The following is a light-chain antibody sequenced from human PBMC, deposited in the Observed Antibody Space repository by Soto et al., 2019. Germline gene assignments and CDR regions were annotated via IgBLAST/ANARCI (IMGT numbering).Light chain of an antibody. J-gene: IGKJ2*01. V-gene: IGKV1-6*01. CDR3: LQDYNYPYT. CDR2: SAS. CDR1: QDIRND. Sequence: AIQITHSPSSLSASVGDRVTIACRASQDIRNDLGWYQQKPGKAPKLLIYSASSLQGGVPSRFSGSGSGTDFTLTISSLQPEDFATYYCLQDYNYPYTFGQGTKVDIK.